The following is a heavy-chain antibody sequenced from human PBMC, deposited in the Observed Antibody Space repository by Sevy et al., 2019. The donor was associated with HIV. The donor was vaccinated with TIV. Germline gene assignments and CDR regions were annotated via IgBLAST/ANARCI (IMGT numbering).Heavy chain of an antibody. CDR3: ARHWPGEDIVVEVAALAFDM. D-gene: IGHD2-15*01. CDR1: GYSFTSYW. CDR2: IYPGDSDT. J-gene: IGHJ3*02. Sequence: GESLKISCKGSGYSFTSYWIGWVRQMPGKGLEWMGIIYPGDSDTRYSPSFQGQVTISADKSISTAYLQWSSLKASDTAMYYCARHWPGEDIVVEVAALAFDMWGQGTMVTDSS. V-gene: IGHV5-51*01.